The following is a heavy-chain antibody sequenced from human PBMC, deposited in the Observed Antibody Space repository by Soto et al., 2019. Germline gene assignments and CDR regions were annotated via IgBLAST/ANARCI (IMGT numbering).Heavy chain of an antibody. CDR2: IYYSGST. D-gene: IGHD1-26*01. J-gene: IGHJ4*02. CDR3: ARSLSGSYDFDY. CDR1: GGSISSGGYY. Sequence: SETLSLTCTVSGGSISSGGYYWSWIRQHPGKGLEWIGYIYYSGSTYYNPSLKSRVTISVDTSKNQCSLKLSSVTAADTAVYYCARSLSGSYDFDYWGQGTLVTVSS. V-gene: IGHV4-31*03.